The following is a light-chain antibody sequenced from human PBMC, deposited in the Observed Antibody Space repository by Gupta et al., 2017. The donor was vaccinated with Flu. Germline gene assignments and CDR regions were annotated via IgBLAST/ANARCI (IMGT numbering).Light chain of an antibody. V-gene: IGLV2-14*01. CDR3: RSYTNTNPLVI. Sequence: MIFEVSNRPSGVSNRFSGSKSGNTASLTISGLQAEDEAYYYCRSYTNTNPLVIFGGGTRLTVL. J-gene: IGLJ2*01. CDR2: EVS.